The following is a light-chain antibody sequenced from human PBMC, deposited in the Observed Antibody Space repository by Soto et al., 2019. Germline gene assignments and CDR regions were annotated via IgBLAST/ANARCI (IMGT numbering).Light chain of an antibody. CDR2: AAS. Sequence: DIQVPQSPSSLSVSMGDRVTITCRSSQTISVYLNWYQKKPGTPPKLLIYAASNLQSGVPSRFSGSGSGTDFTLTISRLEPEDFAVYYCQQYGSSPTTFGQGTKVDIK. CDR3: QQYGSSPTT. V-gene: IGKV1-39*01. CDR1: QTISVY. J-gene: IGKJ1*01.